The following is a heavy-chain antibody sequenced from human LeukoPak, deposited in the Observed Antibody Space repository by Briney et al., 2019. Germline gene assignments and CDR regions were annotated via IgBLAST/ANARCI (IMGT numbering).Heavy chain of an antibody. CDR1: GFTFTTYV. Sequence: GGSLRLSCSASGFTFTTYVMHWVRQAPGKGLEHVSTINTNGGSTYYADSVEGRFTISRDNSKDTLYLQMSSLRVEDTAVYYCVKGRYSHDSWGQGTLVIVSS. J-gene: IGHJ4*02. CDR2: INTNGGST. D-gene: IGHD5-18*01. V-gene: IGHV3-64D*06. CDR3: VKGRYSHDS.